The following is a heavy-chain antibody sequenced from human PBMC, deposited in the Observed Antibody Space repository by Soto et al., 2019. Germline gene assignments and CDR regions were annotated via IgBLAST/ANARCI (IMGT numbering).Heavy chain of an antibody. Sequence: QVQLVQSGAEVEKSGASVKVSCKASGYTFTGYYMHWLRQAPGQGLEWMGIVDPSRASYAQKFQDRVFMTSDASTSKVYMELSSLRSEDTTVYYCARDYLRLGSRPRTNMDVWGQWTAVIVSS. D-gene: IGHD3-16*01. CDR3: ARDYLRLGSRPRTNMDV. CDR1: GYTFTGYY. CDR2: VDPSRA. V-gene: IGHV1-46*01. J-gene: IGHJ6*02.